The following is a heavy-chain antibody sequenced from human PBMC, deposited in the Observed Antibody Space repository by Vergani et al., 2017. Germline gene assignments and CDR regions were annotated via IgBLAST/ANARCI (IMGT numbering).Heavy chain of an antibody. D-gene: IGHD4-17*01. Sequence: QVQLVESGGGVVQPGRSLRLSCAASGFTFSSYAMHWVRQAPGKGLEWVAVISYDGSNKYYADSGKGRFTISRDNSKNTLYLQMNSLRAEDTAVYYCARFLNDYGDYVLDYWGQGTLVTVSS. V-gene: IGHV3-30-3*01. CDR1: GFTFSSYA. J-gene: IGHJ4*02. CDR3: ARFLNDYGDYVLDY. CDR2: ISYDGSNK.